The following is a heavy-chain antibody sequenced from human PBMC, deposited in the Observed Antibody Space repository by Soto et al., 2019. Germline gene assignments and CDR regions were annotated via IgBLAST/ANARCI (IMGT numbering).Heavy chain of an antibody. CDR3: AKGTPDIVVVVAADDAFDI. J-gene: IGHJ3*02. CDR1: GFTFSSYA. CDR2: ISGSGGST. V-gene: IGHV3-23*01. D-gene: IGHD2-15*01. Sequence: GGSLRLCCAASGFTFSSYAMSWVRQAPGKGLEWVSGISGSGGSTYYADSVKGRFSISRDNSKNTLYLQMNSLRAEDTAVYYCAKGTPDIVVVVAADDAFDICGQGTMVTVSS.